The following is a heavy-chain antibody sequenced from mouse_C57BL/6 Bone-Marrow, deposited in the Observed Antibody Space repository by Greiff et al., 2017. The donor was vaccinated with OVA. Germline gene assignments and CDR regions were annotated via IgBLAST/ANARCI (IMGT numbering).Heavy chain of an antibody. CDR3: TTPYYGNYEDYFDY. CDR1: GFNIKDDY. V-gene: IGHV14-4*01. Sequence: VQLQQSGAELVRPGASVKLSCTASGFNIKDDYMHWVKQRPEQGLEWIGWIDPENGDTEYASKFQGKATITADTSSRTAYLQLSSLTSEYTAVYYCTTPYYGNYEDYFDYWGQGTTLTVSS. J-gene: IGHJ2*01. D-gene: IGHD2-10*01. CDR2: IDPENGDT.